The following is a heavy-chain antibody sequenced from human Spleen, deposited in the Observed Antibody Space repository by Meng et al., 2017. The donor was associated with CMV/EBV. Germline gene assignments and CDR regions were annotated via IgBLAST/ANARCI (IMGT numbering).Heavy chain of an antibody. Sequence: GESLKISCAASGFTFSSYSMNWVRQAPGKGLEWVSSISSSSSYIYYADSVKGRFTISRDNAKNSLYLQMNSLRVEDTAVYYCARDLDSTSSAGHWGQGTLVTVSS. J-gene: IGHJ1*01. CDR1: GFTFSSYS. CDR2: ISSSSSYI. D-gene: IGHD6-6*01. V-gene: IGHV3-21*01. CDR3: ARDLDSTSSAGH.